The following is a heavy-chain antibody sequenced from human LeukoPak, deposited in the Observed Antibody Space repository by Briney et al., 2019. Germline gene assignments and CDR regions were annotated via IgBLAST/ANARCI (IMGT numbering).Heavy chain of an antibody. D-gene: IGHD4-11*01. CDR2: FDPEDGET. CDR3: ATDYSNGTDLYYYMDV. V-gene: IGHV1-24*01. Sequence: GASVKVSCKVSGYTLTELSMHWVRQAPGKGLEWMGGFDPEDGETIYAQKFQGRVTMTEDTSTDTAYMELSSLRSEDTAVYYCATDYSNGTDLYYYMDVWGKGTTVTVSS. CDR1: GYTLTELS. J-gene: IGHJ6*03.